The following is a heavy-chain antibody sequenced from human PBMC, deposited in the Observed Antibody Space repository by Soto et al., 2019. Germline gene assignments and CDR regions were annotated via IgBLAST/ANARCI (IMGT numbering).Heavy chain of an antibody. CDR2: IIAYNCNT. D-gene: IGHD3-22*01. CDR1: GYTXTSYG. V-gene: IGHV1-18*01. CDR3: ARVHDSSGYSPDGAFDI. Sequence: SXKVSCKASGYTXTSYGSRLVRQAPGQGLEWMGWIIAYNCNTNYAQKLQGRVTMTTDTSTSTAYMELRSLRYDDTAVYYCARVHDSSGYSPDGAFDIWGQGTMVTVSS. J-gene: IGHJ3*02.